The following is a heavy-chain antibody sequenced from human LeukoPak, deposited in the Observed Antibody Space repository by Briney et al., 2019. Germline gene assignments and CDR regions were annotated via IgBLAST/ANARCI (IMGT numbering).Heavy chain of an antibody. CDR3: ARLSSGSYYYYYGMDV. J-gene: IGHJ6*02. V-gene: IGHV1-2*02. CDR1: GYTFTGYY. D-gene: IGHD1-26*01. CDR2: INPNSGGT. Sequence: ASVKVSCKASGYTFTGYYMHWVRQAPGQGLEWMGWINPNSGGTNYAQKFQGRVTMTRDTSISTAYMELSRLRSDDTAGYYCARLSSGSYYYYYGMDVWGQGTTVTVSS.